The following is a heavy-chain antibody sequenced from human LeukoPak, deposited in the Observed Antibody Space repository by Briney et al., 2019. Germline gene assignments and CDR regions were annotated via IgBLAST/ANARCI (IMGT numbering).Heavy chain of an antibody. V-gene: IGHV1-2*02. CDR1: VYPFTAYY. D-gene: IGHD4-17*01. Sequence: ASVKVSCKATVYPFTAYYMHWVRQAPGQGLEWMGWINPNSGGTNYAQKFQGRVTMTRDTSISTAYMELSRLRSDDTAVYYCAREDYGDYSVYFQHWGQGTLVTVSS. CDR2: INPNSGGT. J-gene: IGHJ1*01. CDR3: AREDYGDYSVYFQH.